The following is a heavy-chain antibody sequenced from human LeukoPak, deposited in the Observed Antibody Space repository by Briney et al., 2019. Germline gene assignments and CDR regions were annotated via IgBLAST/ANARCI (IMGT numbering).Heavy chain of an antibody. CDR2: IYYTGNS. Sequence: SETLSLTCTVSGGSISSYYWSWIRQPPGKGLEWLGYIYYTGNSNYNPSLESRVTMSLDTSTNQFSLRLSSVTAADTAVYYCARRCTNSWFFDYWGQGALVTVSS. D-gene: IGHD6-13*01. J-gene: IGHJ4*02. CDR3: ARRCTNSWFFDY. V-gene: IGHV4-59*08. CDR1: GGSISSYY.